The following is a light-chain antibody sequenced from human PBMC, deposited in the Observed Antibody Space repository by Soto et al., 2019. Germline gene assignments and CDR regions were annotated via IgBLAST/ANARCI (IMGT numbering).Light chain of an antibody. CDR3: QQYNNWPPYT. CDR2: GAS. V-gene: IGKV3-15*01. CDR1: QRVSSSY. Sequence: EIVLTQSPGTLSLSPGERATLSCRASQRVSSSYLAWYQQKPGQAPRLLIYGASTRATGIPARFSGSGSGTEFTLTISSLQSEDFAVYYCQQYNNWPPYTFGQGTKVDIK. J-gene: IGKJ2*01.